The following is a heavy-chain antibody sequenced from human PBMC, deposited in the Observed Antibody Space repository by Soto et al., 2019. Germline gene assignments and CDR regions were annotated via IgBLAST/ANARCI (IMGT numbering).Heavy chain of an antibody. CDR2: ISGSGGST. D-gene: IGHD3-10*01. CDR1: GFTFSSYA. J-gene: IGHJ4*02. V-gene: IGHV3-23*01. Sequence: EVQLLESGGGLVQPGGSLRLSCAASGFTFSSYAMSWVRQAPGKGLEWVSAISGSGGSTYYADSVKGRFTISRDNSKNTLYLQMNSLRAEDTAVYYCAKEGPVRLWFGEHIMLFDYWGQGTLVTVSS. CDR3: AKEGPVRLWFGEHIMLFDY.